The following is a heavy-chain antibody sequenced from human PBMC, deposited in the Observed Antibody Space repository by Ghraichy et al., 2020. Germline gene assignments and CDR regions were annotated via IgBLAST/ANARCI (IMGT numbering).Heavy chain of an antibody. J-gene: IGHJ4*02. CDR3: ARDPSYYDFWSGYPSTH. V-gene: IGHV1-18*01. CDR1: GYTFTSYG. Sequence: ASVKVSCKASGYTFTSYGISWVRQAPGQGLEWMGWISAYNGNTNYAQKLQGRVTMTTDTSTSTAYMELRSLRSDDTAVYYCARDPSYYDFWSGYPSTHWGQGTLVTVSS. D-gene: IGHD3-3*01. CDR2: ISAYNGNT.